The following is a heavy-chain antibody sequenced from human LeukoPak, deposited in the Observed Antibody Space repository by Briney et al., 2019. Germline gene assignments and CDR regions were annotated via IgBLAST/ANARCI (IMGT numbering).Heavy chain of an antibody. CDR2: INGNGGGS. CDR3: AKDASPCVRFLEWLLYRERAFDY. J-gene: IGHJ4*02. V-gene: IGHV3-23*01. CDR1: GCTFSDHA. D-gene: IGHD3-3*01. Sequence: GGSLRLSCAASGCTFSDHAMSWVRQAPAKGLEWVSSINGNGGGSYYIDSVKGRFTISRDNSKNTLYLQMNSLRAEDTAVYYCAKDASPCVRFLEWLLYRERAFDYWGQGTLVTVSS.